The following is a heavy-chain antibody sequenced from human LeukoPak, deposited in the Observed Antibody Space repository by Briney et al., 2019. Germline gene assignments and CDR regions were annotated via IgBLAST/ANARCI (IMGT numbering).Heavy chain of an antibody. Sequence: SETLSLTCTVSGGSISSGSYYWSWIRQPAGKGLEWIGRIYTSGSTNYNPSLKSRVTISVDTSKNQFSLKLSSVTAADTAVYYCARDGQYCSGGSCYHSNWFDPWGQGTLVTVSS. CDR1: GGSISSGSYY. J-gene: IGHJ5*02. CDR2: IYTSGST. CDR3: ARDGQYCSGGSCYHSNWFDP. D-gene: IGHD2-15*01. V-gene: IGHV4-61*02.